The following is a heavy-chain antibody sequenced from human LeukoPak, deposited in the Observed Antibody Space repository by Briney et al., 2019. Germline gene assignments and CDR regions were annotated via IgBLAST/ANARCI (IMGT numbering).Heavy chain of an antibody. CDR3: AGDRYSSSLDY. J-gene: IGHJ4*02. V-gene: IGHV4-38-2*02. CDR2: IYHSGST. D-gene: IGHD6-6*01. Sequence: KPSETLSLTCTVSGYSISSGYYWGWIRPPPGKGLEWIGSIYHSGSTYYNPALKSRVHIPVGTPQNSFSLKLSPVAAADTAVYYCAGDRYSSSLDYWGQGTLVTVSS. CDR1: GYSISSGYY.